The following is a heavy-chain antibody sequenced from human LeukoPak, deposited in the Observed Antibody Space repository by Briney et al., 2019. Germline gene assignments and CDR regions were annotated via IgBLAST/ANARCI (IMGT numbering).Heavy chain of an antibody. CDR1: GFTFGDYA. J-gene: IGHJ6*03. CDR2: IRSKAYGGTT. Sequence: GGSLRLSCTASGFTFGDYAMSWVRQAPGKGLEWVGFIRSKAYGGTTEYAASVKGRFTISRDDSKSIAYLQMNSLKTEDTAVYYCTRNLVVRYYYYYMDVWGKGTTVTISS. D-gene: IGHD2-8*02. CDR3: TRNLVVRYYYYYMDV. V-gene: IGHV3-49*04.